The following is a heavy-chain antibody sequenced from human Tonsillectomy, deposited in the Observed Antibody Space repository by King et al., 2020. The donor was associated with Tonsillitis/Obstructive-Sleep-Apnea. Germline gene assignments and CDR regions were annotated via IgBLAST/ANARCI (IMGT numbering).Heavy chain of an antibody. Sequence: QLQESGPGLVKPSETLSLSCTVSGDSISSYYWSWIRQPAGKGLEWIGRIYSSGSTNYKPSLKSRVTMSVDTSKNQFTLNLTSVTAADTDVYICARDNGDDFWSGSAVGMDVWGQGTTVTVSS. V-gene: IGHV4-4*07. CDR3: ARDNGDDFWSGSAVGMDV. J-gene: IGHJ6*02. CDR1: GDSISSYY. D-gene: IGHD3-3*01. CDR2: IYSSGST.